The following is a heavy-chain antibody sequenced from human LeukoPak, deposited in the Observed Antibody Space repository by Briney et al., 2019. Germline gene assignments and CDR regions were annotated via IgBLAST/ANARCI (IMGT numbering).Heavy chain of an antibody. CDR2: IYPDDSDT. V-gene: IGHV5-51*01. CDR3: AIGRGGQQLGDY. D-gene: IGHD6-13*01. J-gene: IGHJ4*02. CDR1: EYSFPNYR. Sequence: GESLKISCKHSEYSFPNYRIGWVRQMPGKGLEWMGIIYPDDSDTRYSPSFQGQVTISADKSISTAYLQWSRLKASDTAMYYCAIGRGGQQLGDYWGQGTLVTVSS.